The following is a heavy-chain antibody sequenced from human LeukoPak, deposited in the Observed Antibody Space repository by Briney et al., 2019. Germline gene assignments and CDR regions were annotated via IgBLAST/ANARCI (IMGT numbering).Heavy chain of an antibody. D-gene: IGHD1-1*01. CDR1: GFTFDDFV. Sequence: GGSLRLSCAASGFTFDDFVMHWIRQAPGKGLEWVPSISWNSNSVGYADSVKGRFTISRGNAKNSLYLQMSSLRTEDMALYYCARETWNAFDIWGQGTMVTVSP. J-gene: IGHJ3*02. CDR3: ARETWNAFDI. V-gene: IGHV3-9*03. CDR2: ISWNSNSV.